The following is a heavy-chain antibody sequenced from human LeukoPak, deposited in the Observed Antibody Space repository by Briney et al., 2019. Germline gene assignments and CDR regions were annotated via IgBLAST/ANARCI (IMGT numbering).Heavy chain of an antibody. CDR2: IYAGDSDA. J-gene: IGHJ2*01. CDR1: GYSFSDYW. V-gene: IGHV5-51*01. CDR3: ARQPPHIPPRPLWYFDL. D-gene: IGHD6-6*01. Sequence: GESLKISCQGSGYSFSDYWIAWVRRVPGKGLEWIGMIYAGDSDARYSKSFVGQVTFSVDKSVNTAYLQWSSLQASDTAFYFCARQPPHIPPRPLWYFDLWGRGTLVTVSS.